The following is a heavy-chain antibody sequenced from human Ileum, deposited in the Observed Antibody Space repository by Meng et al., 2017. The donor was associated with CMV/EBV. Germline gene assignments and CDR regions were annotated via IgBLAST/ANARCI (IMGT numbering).Heavy chain of an antibody. CDR3: AIDPLAANWGSPEFDY. V-gene: IGHV3-23*01. J-gene: IGHJ4*02. Sequence: GESLKISCSASGFTFSSYAMNWVRQAPGKGLQWVSTISVSGGRTHYADSVKGRFTISRDNSKNMLFLQVNRMRAEDTAVYYCAIDPLAANWGSPEFDYWGQGTLVTVSS. D-gene: IGHD7-27*01. CDR1: GFTFSSYA. CDR2: ISVSGGRT.